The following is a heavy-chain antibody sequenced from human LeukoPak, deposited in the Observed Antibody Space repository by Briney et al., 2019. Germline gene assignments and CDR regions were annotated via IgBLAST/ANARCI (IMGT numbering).Heavy chain of an antibody. CDR1: GFTVSNSY. V-gene: IGHV3-66*01. D-gene: IGHD1-26*01. CDR3: ARDMGAGIGHAFDI. CDR2: IYSGGST. Sequence: PGGSLRLSCAASGFTVSNSYVSWVRQAPGKGLEWVSGIYSGGSTYYADSVKGRFTISRDNSKNTLYLQMNSLRAEDTAVYYCARDMGAGIGHAFDIWGQGTMVTVSS. J-gene: IGHJ3*02.